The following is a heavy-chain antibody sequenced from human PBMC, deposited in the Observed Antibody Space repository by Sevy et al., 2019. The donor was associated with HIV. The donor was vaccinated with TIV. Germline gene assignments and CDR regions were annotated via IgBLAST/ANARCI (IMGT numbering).Heavy chain of an antibody. CDR3: ARHHYHYDSSGYPPGGAFDI. D-gene: IGHD3-22*01. Sequence: SETLSLTCTVSGGSISSGDYYWSWIRQPPGKGLEWIGYIYYSGSTYYNPSLKSRVTISVDTSKNQFSLKLSSVTAADTAVYYCARHHYHYDSSGYPPGGAFDIWGQGTMVTVSS. CDR2: IYYSGST. CDR1: GGSISSGDYY. V-gene: IGHV4-30-4*01. J-gene: IGHJ3*02.